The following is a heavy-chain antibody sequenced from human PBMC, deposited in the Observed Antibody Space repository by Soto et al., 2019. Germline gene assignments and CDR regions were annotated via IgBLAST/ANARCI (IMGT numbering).Heavy chain of an antibody. V-gene: IGHV1-18*04. CDR3: VRDHIAVRPGWFAP. CDR1: VYTFSTYG. J-gene: IGHJ5*02. Sequence: QVQLLQSGGEVKKPGASVKVSCKASVYTFSTYGISWVRQAPGQGLEWMGWISAYNGNTKYAQKFQGRGNMSTDTSTSTAYMELRCLRSVDTAVYYCVRDHIAVRPGWFAPWGQGTLVTVSS. CDR2: ISAYNGNT. D-gene: IGHD2-21*01.